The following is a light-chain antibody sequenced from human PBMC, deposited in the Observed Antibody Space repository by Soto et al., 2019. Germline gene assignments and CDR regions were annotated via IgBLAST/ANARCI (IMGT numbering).Light chain of an antibody. CDR2: GAS. CDR1: QSVNNNF. V-gene: IGKV3-20*01. J-gene: IGKJ1*01. CDR3: QHYVGSPT. Sequence: EIVMTQSPDTLSLSPGERATVSCRASQSVNNNFLAWYQLRPGQAPRLLISGASSRATGIPDRISGSGSGTDFTLTITRVEPEDSAMYYCQHYVGSPTFGQGTKVDIK.